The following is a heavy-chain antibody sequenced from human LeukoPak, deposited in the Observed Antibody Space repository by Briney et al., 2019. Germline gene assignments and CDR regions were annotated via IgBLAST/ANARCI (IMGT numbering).Heavy chain of an antibody. Sequence: GGSLRLSCAASGFTFSGYWMSWVRQAPGKGLEWVANIKQDGSEKYYVDSVKGRFTISRDNAKKSLYLQMNSLRAEDTAVYYCARRFAGYTYGSSPGLDYWGQGTLVTVSS. CDR2: IKQDGSEK. CDR3: ARRFAGYTYGSSPGLDY. D-gene: IGHD5-18*01. J-gene: IGHJ4*02. CDR1: GFTFSGYW. V-gene: IGHV3-7*01.